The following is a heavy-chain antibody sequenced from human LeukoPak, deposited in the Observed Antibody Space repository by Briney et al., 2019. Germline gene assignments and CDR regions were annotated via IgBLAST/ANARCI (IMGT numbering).Heavy chain of an antibody. Sequence: PSETLSLTCTVSGGSISSSSYYWGWIRQPPGKGLEWIGSVYYTGASYYNPSLKSRVTISIDTSKNHFSLNLTSVTAADTAVYYCARGAPPQNWGQGALVTVSS. J-gene: IGHJ4*02. CDR1: GGSISSSSYY. V-gene: IGHV4-39*07. CDR2: VYYTGAS. CDR3: ARGAPPQN.